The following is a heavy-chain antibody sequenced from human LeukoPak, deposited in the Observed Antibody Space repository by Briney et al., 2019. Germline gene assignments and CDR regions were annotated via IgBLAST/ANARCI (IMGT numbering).Heavy chain of an antibody. D-gene: IGHD2-15*01. CDR1: GGSISSSNYY. Sequence: TPSETLSLTCSVSGGSISSSNYYWGWIRQPPGKGLEWIGSIYYSGSTYYNPSLKSRVTISVDTSKNQFSLKLSSVTAADTAVYYCARVGCSGGSCYRSRGAFDIWGQGTMVTVSS. CDR2: IYYSGST. V-gene: IGHV4-39*07. CDR3: ARVGCSGGSCYRSRGAFDI. J-gene: IGHJ3*02.